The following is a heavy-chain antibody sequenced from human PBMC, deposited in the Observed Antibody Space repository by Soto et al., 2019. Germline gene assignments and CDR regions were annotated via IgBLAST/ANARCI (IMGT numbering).Heavy chain of an antibody. D-gene: IGHD5-12*01. CDR2: IRSKAYGGTT. Sequence: PGGSLRLACTASGFTFGDYAMSWFRQAPGKGLEWVGFIRSKAYGGTTEYAASVKGRFTISRDDSKSIAYLQMNSLKTEDTAVYYCTRVRSGYTYVLDAFAIWGQGTMVTVSS. CDR3: TRVRSGYTYVLDAFAI. V-gene: IGHV3-49*03. J-gene: IGHJ3*02. CDR1: GFTFGDYA.